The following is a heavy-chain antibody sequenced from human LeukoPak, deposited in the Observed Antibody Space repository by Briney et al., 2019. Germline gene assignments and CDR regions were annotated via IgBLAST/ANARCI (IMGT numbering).Heavy chain of an antibody. CDR1: RFTFNNYA. D-gene: IGHD6-19*01. V-gene: IGHV3-23*01. CDR2: INPSGETT. Sequence: PGGSLRLSCAASRFTFNNYAMNWVRQAPGKGLEWVSCINPSGETTFYGSPVKGRFTMSRDNSKKTVFLQMHSLGADDTAQYYCAREAYSSGWHLVRPDYWGQGTLVTVSS. CDR3: AREAYSSGWHLVRPDY. J-gene: IGHJ4*02.